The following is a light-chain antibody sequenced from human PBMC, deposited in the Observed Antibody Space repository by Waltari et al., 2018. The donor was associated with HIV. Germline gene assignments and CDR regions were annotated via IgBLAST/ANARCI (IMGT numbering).Light chain of an antibody. Sequence: QSALTQPASVSGSPGQSITISCTGTSSDVGGYNYVSWYQHHPGKAPQLMIYEVSNRPSGVSNRFSGSKSGNTASLIISGLQAEDEADYYCSSYTSSSTLAVFGGGTKLTVL. J-gene: IGLJ2*01. V-gene: IGLV2-14*01. CDR1: SSDVGGYNY. CDR2: EVS. CDR3: SSYTSSSTLAV.